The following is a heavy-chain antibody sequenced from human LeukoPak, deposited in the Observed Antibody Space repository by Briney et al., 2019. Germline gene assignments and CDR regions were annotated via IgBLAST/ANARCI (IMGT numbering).Heavy chain of an antibody. CDR2: IYHSGST. Sequence: SGTLPLTCAVSGGSISSSNWWSWVRQPPGKGLEWIGEIYHSGSTNYNPSLKSRVTISVDKSKNQFTLKLSSVTAADTAVYYCARSRNMVRGVIDYWGRGTLVTVSS. V-gene: IGHV4-4*02. CDR1: GGSISSSNW. CDR3: ARSRNMVRGVIDY. D-gene: IGHD3-10*01. J-gene: IGHJ4*02.